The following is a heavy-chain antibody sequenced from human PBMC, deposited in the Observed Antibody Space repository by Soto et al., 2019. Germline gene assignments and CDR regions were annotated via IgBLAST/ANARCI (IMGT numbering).Heavy chain of an antibody. CDR3: AKDIYRNSYGFDV. CDR1: GFIFSNYG. J-gene: IGHJ3*01. V-gene: IGHV3-23*01. D-gene: IGHD5-12*01. CDR2: MSNDGDRI. Sequence: QLLESGGGSVQPGGSLRLSCVASGFIFSNYGMTWVRQAPGKGLEWVSGMSNDGDRIYYADSVRGRFTISRDNSKNTVVLQMNSLRAEDTALYYCAKDIYRNSYGFDVWGQGTMVTVS.